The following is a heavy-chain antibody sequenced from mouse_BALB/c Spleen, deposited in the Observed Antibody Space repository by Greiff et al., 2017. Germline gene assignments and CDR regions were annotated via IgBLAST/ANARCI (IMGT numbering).Heavy chain of an antibody. CDR3: ARLRGPFDY. CDR1: GFTFSSYA. V-gene: IGHV5-9-1*01. J-gene: IGHJ2*01. CDR2: ISSGGSYT. D-gene: IGHD2-12*01. Sequence: EVMLVESGGGLVKPGGSLKLSCAASGFTFSSYAMSWVRQTPEKRLEWVATISSGGSYTYYPDSVKGRFTISRDNAKNTLYLQMSSLRSEDTAMYYCARLRGPFDYWGQGTTLTVSS.